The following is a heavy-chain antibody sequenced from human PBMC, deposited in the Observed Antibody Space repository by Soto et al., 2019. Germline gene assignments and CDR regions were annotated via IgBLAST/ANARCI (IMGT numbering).Heavy chain of an antibody. D-gene: IGHD3-10*01. CDR2: ISSSSSTI. Sequence: PGGSLRLSCAASGFTFSSYSMNWVRQAPGKGLEWFSYISSSSSTIYYADSVKGRFTISRDNAKNSLYLQMNSLRAEDTAVYYCARDPNYGSGSYGGGWFDPWGQGTLVTVSS. J-gene: IGHJ5*02. CDR3: ARDPNYGSGSYGGGWFDP. CDR1: GFTFSSYS. V-gene: IGHV3-48*01.